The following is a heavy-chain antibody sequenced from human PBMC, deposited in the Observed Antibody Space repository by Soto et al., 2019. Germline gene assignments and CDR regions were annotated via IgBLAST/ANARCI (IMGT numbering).Heavy chain of an antibody. V-gene: IGHV4-34*01. CDR2: INHSGST. J-gene: IGHJ4*02. D-gene: IGHD3-9*01. Sequence: ETLSLTCAVYGGSFSGYYWSWIRQPPGKGLEWIGEINHSGSTNYNPSLKSRVTISVDTSKNQFSLKLSSVTAADTAVYYCARGGLRYFDWLLGFDYWGQGTLVTVSS. CDR3: ARGGLRYFDWLLGFDY. CDR1: GGSFSGYY.